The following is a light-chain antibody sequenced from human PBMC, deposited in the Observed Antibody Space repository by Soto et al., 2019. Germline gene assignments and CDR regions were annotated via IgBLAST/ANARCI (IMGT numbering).Light chain of an antibody. V-gene: IGLV3-1*01. J-gene: IGLJ2*01. CDR2: DDN. CDR1: KLGGKY. CDR3: QAWDSSVV. Sequence: SYELTQPPSVSVSPGQTASMTCSGDKLGGKYVCWYQQKPGQSPVLVIYDDNKWPSGIPERFSGSNSGNTATLTISGTQAMDEADYYCQAWDSSVVFGGGTKLTVL.